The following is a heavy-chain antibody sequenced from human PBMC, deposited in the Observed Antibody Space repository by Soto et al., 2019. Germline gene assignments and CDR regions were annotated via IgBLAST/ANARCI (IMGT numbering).Heavy chain of an antibody. D-gene: IGHD4-17*01. J-gene: IGHJ4*02. CDR2: ILNDGSRQ. Sequence: QVQLVESGGGVVQPGRSLRLSCEASGFTFSHYGMHRVRQAPGKGLVWVAVILNDGSRQHYADSVKGRLTISIDNSKNTLYLDMNSLRVEDTAVYYCARDDDYGDNGLDYWGQGTLVTVSS. CDR3: ARDDDYGDNGLDY. V-gene: IGHV3-33*01. CDR1: GFTFSHYG.